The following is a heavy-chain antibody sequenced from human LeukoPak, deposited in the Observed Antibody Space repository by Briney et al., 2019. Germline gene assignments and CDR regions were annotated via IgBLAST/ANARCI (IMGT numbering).Heavy chain of an antibody. V-gene: IGHV3-21*01. Sequence: GGSLRLSCAASGFTFSSYSMNWVRQAPGKGLEWVSSISSSSSYIYYADSVKGRFTISRDNAKNSLYLQMNSLRAEDTAVYYCARDGCSGGSCYRERGYYYYYYMDVWGKGTMVTVSS. CDR1: GFTFSSYS. J-gene: IGHJ6*03. D-gene: IGHD2-15*01. CDR2: ISSSSSYI. CDR3: ARDGCSGGSCYRERGYYYYYYMDV.